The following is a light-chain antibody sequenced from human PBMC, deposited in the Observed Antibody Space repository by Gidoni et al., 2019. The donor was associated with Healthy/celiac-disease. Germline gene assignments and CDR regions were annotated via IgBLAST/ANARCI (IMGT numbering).Light chain of an antibody. CDR1: QGIRSY. CDR2: AAY. Sequence: DIPLTQSPSFQSASVGDSVTITCRASQGIRSYLAWYQQKPGKAPKLQRYAAYTLQSGVPSRFSGSGSGTEITLTSSSLQPEDFENYYCQQLNSYPTFGQGTKVEIK. V-gene: IGKV1-9*01. J-gene: IGKJ1*01. CDR3: QQLNSYPT.